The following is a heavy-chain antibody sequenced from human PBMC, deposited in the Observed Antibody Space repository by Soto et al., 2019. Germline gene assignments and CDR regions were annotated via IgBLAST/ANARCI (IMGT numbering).Heavy chain of an antibody. D-gene: IGHD4-17*01. CDR3: VRMDTVTTWVDQ. Sequence: SETVSVTWIVSGDSPNSGCYYWSWIRQPTTKGLQWMRNNDYIGNTNYNPTSKSRVTISLDTSKNLFSLKLSSVTTADTAVYYGVRMDTVTTWVDQRGQETLVTVS. V-gene: IGHV4-61*01. CDR2: NDYIGNT. J-gene: IGHJ4*02. CDR1: GDSPNSGCYY.